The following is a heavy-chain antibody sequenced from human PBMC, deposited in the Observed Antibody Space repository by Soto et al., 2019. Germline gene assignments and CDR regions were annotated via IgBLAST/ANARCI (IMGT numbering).Heavy chain of an antibody. CDR3: AKALGGEVATTQSDDPPYYYMDV. J-gene: IGHJ6*03. CDR2: ISGSGGST. V-gene: IGHV3-23*01. D-gene: IGHD5-12*01. CDR1: GFTFSSYA. Sequence: GGSLRLSCAASGFTFSSYAMSWVRQAPGKGLEWVSAISGSGGSTYYADSVKGRFTISRDNSKNTLYLQMNSLRAEDTAVYYCAKALGGEVATTQSDDPPYYYMDVWGKGTTVTVSS.